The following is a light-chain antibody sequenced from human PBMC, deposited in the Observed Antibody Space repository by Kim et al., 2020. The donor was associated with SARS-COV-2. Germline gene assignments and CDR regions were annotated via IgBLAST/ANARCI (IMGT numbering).Light chain of an antibody. J-gene: IGLJ2*01. CDR3: QAWDSSAAV. Sequence: SYELTQPPSVSVSPGQTARITCSGDKLGDKYAFWYQQKPGQSPVLVMFQHDKRPSGTSQRFSGSNSGNTAILTISGTRTIDEADYYCQAWDSSAAVFGGG. CDR2: QHD. V-gene: IGLV3-1*01. CDR1: KLGDKY.